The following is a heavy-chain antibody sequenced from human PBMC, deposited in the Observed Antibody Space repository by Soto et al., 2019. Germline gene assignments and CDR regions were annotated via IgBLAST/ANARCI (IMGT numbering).Heavy chain of an antibody. CDR2: INPSGGSS. Sequence: EAAVKVSCKASGYTFTNYYMHWVRQAPGQGLEWMGVINPSGGSSTYTPMFQGRVTMTSDTSASTVYLELSSLSSEDTAVYYCARGYFDSGSYIYYWGQGTLVTVSS. CDR1: GYTFTNYY. D-gene: IGHD3-10*01. V-gene: IGHV1-46*01. J-gene: IGHJ4*02. CDR3: ARGYFDSGSYIYY.